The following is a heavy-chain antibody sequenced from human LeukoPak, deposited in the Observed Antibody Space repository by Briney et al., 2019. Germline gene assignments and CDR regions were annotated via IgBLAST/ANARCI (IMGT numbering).Heavy chain of an antibody. CDR1: GGSISSGSHY. Sequence: SQTLSLTCTVSGGSISSGSHYWSWIRQPAGKGLEWIGRIYTSGSTNYNPSLKSRVTISLDTSKNQFSLKLSSVPAADTAVYCCARSSLFGGLDWGQGTLVTVSS. D-gene: IGHD3-10*02. CDR2: IYTSGST. CDR3: ARSSLFGGLD. V-gene: IGHV4-61*02. J-gene: IGHJ4*02.